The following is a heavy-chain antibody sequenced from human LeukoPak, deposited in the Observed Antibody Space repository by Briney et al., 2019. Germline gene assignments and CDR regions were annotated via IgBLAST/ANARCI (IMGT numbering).Heavy chain of an antibody. Sequence: ASVKVSCKASGYTFTGYYMHWVRQAPGQGLEWMGWINPNSGGTNYAQKFQGRVTMTRDTSISTAYMELSRLRSDDTAVYYCARDKAYYDSSGYYFVWGQGTTVTVSS. CDR1: GYTFTGYY. CDR2: INPNSGGT. CDR3: ARDKAYYDSSGYYFV. V-gene: IGHV1-2*02. J-gene: IGHJ6*02. D-gene: IGHD3-22*01.